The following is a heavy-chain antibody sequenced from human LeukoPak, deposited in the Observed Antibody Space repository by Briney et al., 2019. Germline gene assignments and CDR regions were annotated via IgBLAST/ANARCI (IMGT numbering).Heavy chain of an antibody. Sequence: SETVSLTCTVSGGSISSYYWSWIRQPAGKGLEWIGRIYTSGSTNYNPSLKSRVTMSVDTSKNQFSLKLSSVTAADTAVYYCARDRREYSSGWYEAFDIWGQGTMVTVSS. CDR1: GGSISSYY. CDR3: ARDRREYSSGWYEAFDI. CDR2: IYTSGST. D-gene: IGHD6-19*01. J-gene: IGHJ3*02. V-gene: IGHV4-4*07.